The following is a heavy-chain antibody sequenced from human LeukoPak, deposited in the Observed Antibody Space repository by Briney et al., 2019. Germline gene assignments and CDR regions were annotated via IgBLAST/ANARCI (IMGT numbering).Heavy chain of an antibody. Sequence: GGSLRLSCAASGFTFSSYAMHWVRQAPGKGLEYVSAISSNGGSTYYANSVKGRFTISRDNSKNTLYLQMGSLRAEDMAVYYCARVASFYSNYLDYWGQGTLVTVSS. CDR3: ARVASFYSNYLDY. CDR1: GFTFSSYA. CDR2: ISSNGGST. V-gene: IGHV3-64*01. D-gene: IGHD4-11*01. J-gene: IGHJ4*02.